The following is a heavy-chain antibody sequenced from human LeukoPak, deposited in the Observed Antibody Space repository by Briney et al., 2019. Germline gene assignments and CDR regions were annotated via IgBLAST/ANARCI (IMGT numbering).Heavy chain of an antibody. D-gene: IGHD3-22*01. J-gene: IGHJ4*02. CDR2: IYYSGST. CDR3: ARATYDSSGVDY. Sequence: SETLSLTCTVSGGSISSGGYYWSWICQHPGKGLEWIGYIYYSGSTYYNPSLKSRVAISVDTSKNQFSLKLSSVTAADTAVYYCARATYDSSGVDYWGQGTLVTVSS. CDR1: GGSISSGGYY. V-gene: IGHV4-31*03.